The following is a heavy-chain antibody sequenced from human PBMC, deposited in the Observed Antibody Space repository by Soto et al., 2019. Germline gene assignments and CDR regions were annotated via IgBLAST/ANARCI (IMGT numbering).Heavy chain of an antibody. Sequence: PSETLSLTCTVSGGSISSGGYYWSWIRQHPGKGLEWIGYIYYSGSTYYNPSLKSRVTISVDTSKNQFSLKLSSVTAADTAVYYCAQYCISTSCSADPWGQGTLVTVSS. J-gene: IGHJ5*02. V-gene: IGHV4-31*03. CDR2: IYYSGST. CDR3: AQYCISTSCSADP. D-gene: IGHD2-2*01. CDR1: GGSISSGGYY.